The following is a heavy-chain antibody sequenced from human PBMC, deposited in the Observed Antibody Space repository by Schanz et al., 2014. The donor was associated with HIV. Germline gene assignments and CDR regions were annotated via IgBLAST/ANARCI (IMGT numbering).Heavy chain of an antibody. D-gene: IGHD3-22*01. V-gene: IGHV3-30*18. J-gene: IGHJ6*02. CDR2: ISYDGTNK. CDR3: AKDRNYYESKYRGKGNYYYYYGMDV. Sequence: QVQLVESGGGVVRPGKSLRLSCEASGFTFSNYGMHWVRQAPGKGLEWVAVISYDGTNKKFADSVKGRFTISRDNSKNTLYLQMKSLRAEDAAVYYCAKDRNYYESKYRGKGNYYYYYGMDVWGQGTTVTVSS. CDR1: GFTFSNYG.